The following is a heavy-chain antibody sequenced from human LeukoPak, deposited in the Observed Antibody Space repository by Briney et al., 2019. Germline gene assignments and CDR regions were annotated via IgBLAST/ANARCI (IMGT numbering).Heavy chain of an antibody. D-gene: IGHD3-3*01. CDR2: ISSSSSYI. CDR3: ARSDYDFWSGYKNWFDP. J-gene: IGHJ5*02. V-gene: IGHV3-21*01. CDR1: GFTFSSYS. Sequence: GGSLRLSCATSGFTFSSYSMNWVRQAPGKGLEWVSSISSSSSYIYYADSVKGRFTISRDNAKNSLYLQMNSLRAEDTAVYYCARSDYDFWSGYKNWFDPWGQGTLVTVSS.